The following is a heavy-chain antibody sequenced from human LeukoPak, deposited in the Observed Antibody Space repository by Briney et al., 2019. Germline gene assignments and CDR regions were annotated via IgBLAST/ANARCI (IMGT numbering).Heavy chain of an antibody. Sequence: SETLSLTCTVSGGSISSSSYYSGWIRQPPGKGLEWIGSIHYSGSTNYNPSLKSRVTISVDTSKNQFSLKLSSVPAADTAVYDCARGEGGTMVRGVIRRSYYYYYYMDVWGKGTTVTISS. CDR3: ARGEGGTMVRGVIRRSYYYYYYMDV. J-gene: IGHJ6*03. CDR1: GGSISSSSYY. V-gene: IGHV4-39*07. D-gene: IGHD3-10*01. CDR2: IHYSGST.